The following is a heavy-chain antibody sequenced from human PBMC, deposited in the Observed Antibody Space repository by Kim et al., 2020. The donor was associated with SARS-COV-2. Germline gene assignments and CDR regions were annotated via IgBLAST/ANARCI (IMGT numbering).Heavy chain of an antibody. J-gene: IGHJ4*02. D-gene: IGHD4-17*01. Sequence: PSLESRVTISVDTSKNQFSLKLSSVTDADTAVYYCAIDRDYGDGGQYFDYWGQGTLVTVSS. V-gene: IGHV4-39*02. CDR3: AIDRDYGDGGQYFDY.